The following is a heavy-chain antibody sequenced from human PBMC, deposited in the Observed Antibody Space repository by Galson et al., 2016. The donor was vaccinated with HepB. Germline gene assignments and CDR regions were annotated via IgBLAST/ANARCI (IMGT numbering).Heavy chain of an antibody. CDR1: GYSFTDYF. V-gene: IGHV1-2*02. J-gene: IGHJ6*02. CDR3: ARDGRHVGLGVYQYYYYYYGLDV. CDR2: INPTSGAT. Sequence: SVKVSCKASGYSFTDYFIHWLRQAPGKGLEWLGWINPTSGATKLGRSIQAGVTLTHDASTSTAYMELSGLTYDDTALYYCARDGRHVGLGVYQYYYYYYGLDVWGQGTTVVVSS. D-gene: IGHD1-26*01.